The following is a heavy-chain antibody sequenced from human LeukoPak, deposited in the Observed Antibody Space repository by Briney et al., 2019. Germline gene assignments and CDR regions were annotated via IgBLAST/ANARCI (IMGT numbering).Heavy chain of an antibody. CDR1: GFTFSSYA. V-gene: IGHV3-30-3*01. CDR2: ISYDGSNK. D-gene: IGHD6-19*01. CDR3: ARGLNGYSSGWYSGPAKYYFDY. J-gene: IGHJ4*02. Sequence: GGSLRLSCAASGFTFSSYALHWVRQAPGKGLEWVAVISYDGSNKYYADSVKGRFTISRDNSKNTLYLQMNSLRAEDTAVYYCARGLNGYSSGWYSGPAKYYFDYWGQGTLVTVSS.